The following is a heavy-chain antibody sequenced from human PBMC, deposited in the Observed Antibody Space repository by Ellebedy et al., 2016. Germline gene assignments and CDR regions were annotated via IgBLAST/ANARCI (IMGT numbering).Heavy chain of an antibody. CDR3: AREEGVYQPFDY. J-gene: IGHJ4*02. CDR2: IGSRSIGI. Sequence: GESLKISCAASGFTFSDYSMNWVRQAPGKGLEWISYIGSRSIGIYYADSVKGRFTISRENSKNTLYLQMISLRPDDTAFYFCAREEGVYQPFDYWGQGTLVTVSS. D-gene: IGHD3-10*01. V-gene: IGHV3-48*01. CDR1: GFTFSDYS.